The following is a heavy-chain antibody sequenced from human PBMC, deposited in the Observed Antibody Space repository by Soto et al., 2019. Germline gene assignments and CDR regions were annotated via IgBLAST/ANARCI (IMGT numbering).Heavy chain of an antibody. Sequence: QVQLVQSGAEVKKPGSSVKVSCTASGGTFNFYSISWVRQAPGQGLEWVGRVIPMVGLSEYAQKFQGRVTITAGKSTSTAYMILRSLRSEDTAVYYCATSYGSGSAHFDYWGQGTLVTVSS. CDR2: VIPMVGLS. J-gene: IGHJ4*02. CDR3: ATSYGSGSAHFDY. CDR1: GGTFNFYS. V-gene: IGHV1-69*02. D-gene: IGHD3-10*01.